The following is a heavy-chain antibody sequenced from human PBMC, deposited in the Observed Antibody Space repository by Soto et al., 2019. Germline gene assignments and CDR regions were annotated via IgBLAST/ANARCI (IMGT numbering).Heavy chain of an antibody. V-gene: IGHV6-1*01. D-gene: IGHD3-16*01. CDR2: TYYRSKWYN. CDR3: ARVLEVITIGYFDY. Sequence: SQTLSLTFAISGDSVSSNSAAWNWIRQSPSRGLEWLGRTYYRSKWYNDYAVSVKSRITINPDTSKNQFSLQLNSVTPEDTAVYYCARVLEVITIGYFDYWGQGTLVTVSS. J-gene: IGHJ4*02. CDR1: GDSVSSNSAA.